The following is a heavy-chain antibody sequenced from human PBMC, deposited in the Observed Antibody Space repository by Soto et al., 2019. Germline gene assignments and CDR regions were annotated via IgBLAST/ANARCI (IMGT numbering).Heavy chain of an antibody. Sequence: SETLSLTCTVSGGSISSYYWSWIRQPPGKGLEWIGYIYYSGSTNYNPPLKSRVTISVDTSKNQFSLKLSSVTAAGTAVYYCARELFGRSVWFDPWGQGTLVTVSS. CDR1: GGSISSYY. CDR2: IYYSGST. J-gene: IGHJ5*02. D-gene: IGHD3-10*01. V-gene: IGHV4-59*01. CDR3: ARELFGRSVWFDP.